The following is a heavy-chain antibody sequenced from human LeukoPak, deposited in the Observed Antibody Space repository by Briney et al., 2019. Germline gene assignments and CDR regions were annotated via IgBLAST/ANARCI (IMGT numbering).Heavy chain of an antibody. V-gene: IGHV3-74*01. CDR1: GFTFSSYW. CDR3: ATEPGYCSGGSCYGGWFDP. CDR2: INSDGSGT. D-gene: IGHD2-15*01. J-gene: IGHJ5*02. Sequence: PGGSLRLSCAASGFTFSSYWMHWVRQAPGKGLVWVSRINSDGSGTIYADSVQGRFTISRDNAKNTLYLQMNSLRAEDTAVYYCATEPGYCSGGSCYGGWFDPWGQGTLVTVSS.